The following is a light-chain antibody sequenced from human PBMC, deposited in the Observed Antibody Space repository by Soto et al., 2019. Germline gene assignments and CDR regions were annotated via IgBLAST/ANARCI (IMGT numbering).Light chain of an antibody. J-gene: IGLJ2*01. Sequence: QSARTQPASVSGSPGQSITLSCTGTSSDVGAYNYVSWYQQHPGKAPKLMIYDVSNRPSGVSNRFSGSKSGNTASLTISGLQAEDEADYYCSSYTSSSTLVFGGGTKLTVL. CDR1: SSDVGAYNY. CDR3: SSYTSSSTLV. V-gene: IGLV2-14*01. CDR2: DVS.